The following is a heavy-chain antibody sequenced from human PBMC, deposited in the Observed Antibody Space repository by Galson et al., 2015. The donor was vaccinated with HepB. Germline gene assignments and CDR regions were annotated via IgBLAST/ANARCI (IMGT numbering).Heavy chain of an antibody. D-gene: IGHD4-11*01. CDR3: ARGGLQQSIDY. CDR1: GGTFSSYA. CDR2: IIPIFGTA. J-gene: IGHJ4*02. Sequence: SVKVSCKASGGTFSSYAISWVRQAPGQGLGWMGGIIPIFGTANYAQKFQGRVTITADKSTSTAYMELSSLRSEDTAVYYCARGGLQQSIDYWGQGTLVTVSS. V-gene: IGHV1-69*06.